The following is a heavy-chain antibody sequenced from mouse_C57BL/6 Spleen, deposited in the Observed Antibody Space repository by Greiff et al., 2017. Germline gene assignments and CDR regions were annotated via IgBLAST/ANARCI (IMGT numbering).Heavy chain of an antibody. CDR1: GFSLTSYG. J-gene: IGHJ1*03. Sequence: QVQLQQSGPGLVQPSQSLSITCTVSGFSLTSYGVHWVRQSPGKGLEWLGVIWSVGSTDYNAAFIARLCNRKDNSEGQVFCRMNSLQADETAIYYCARNYDGSSYDWYFDVWGKGTTVTVSS. CDR3: ARNYDGSSYDWYFDV. CDR2: IWSVGST. D-gene: IGHD1-1*01. V-gene: IGHV2-2*01.